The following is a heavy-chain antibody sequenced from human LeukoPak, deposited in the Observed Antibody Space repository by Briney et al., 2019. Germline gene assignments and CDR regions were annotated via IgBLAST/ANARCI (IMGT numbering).Heavy chain of an antibody. CDR1: GGSFSGYY. J-gene: IGHJ4*02. V-gene: IGHV4-34*01. Sequence: SETLSLTCAVYGGSFSGYYWSWIRQPPGKGLEWIGEINYSGSTNYNPSLKSRVTISVDTSKNQFSLKLSSVTAADTAVYYCARGNPYYYGSGSYYAYWGQGTLVTVSS. CDR2: INYSGST. D-gene: IGHD3-10*01. CDR3: ARGNPYYYGSGSYYAY.